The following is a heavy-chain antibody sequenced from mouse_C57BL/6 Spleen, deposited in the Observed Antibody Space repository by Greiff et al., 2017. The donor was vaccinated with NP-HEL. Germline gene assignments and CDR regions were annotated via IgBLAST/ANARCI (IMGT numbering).Heavy chain of an antibody. CDR1: GYTFTSYW. Sequence: DVKLQESGTVLARPGASVKMSCKTSGYTFTSYWMHWVKQRPGQGLEWIGAIYPGNSDTSYNQKFKGKAKLTAVTSASTAYMELSSLTNEDSAVYYCTRSYYDYDEGDYYAMDYWGQGTSVTVSS. D-gene: IGHD2-4*01. V-gene: IGHV1-5*01. J-gene: IGHJ4*01. CDR2: IYPGNSDT. CDR3: TRSYYDYDEGDYYAMDY.